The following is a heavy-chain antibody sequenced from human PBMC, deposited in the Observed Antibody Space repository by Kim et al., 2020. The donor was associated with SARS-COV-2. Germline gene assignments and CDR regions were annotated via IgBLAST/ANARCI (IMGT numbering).Heavy chain of an antibody. CDR2: INAGNGNP. CDR3: ATEPAVAGRGRCDP. V-gene: IGHV1-3*01. CDR1: GFDFTTYI. D-gene: IGHD6-19*01. J-gene: IGHJ5*02. Sequence: ASVKVSCKASGFDFTTYIIHWVRQAPGQRPEWLGWINAGNGNPKYSQRFQDRVTFTSDTSASTVYMELTSLRPEDTAVYYCATEPAVAGRGRCDPWRQGT.